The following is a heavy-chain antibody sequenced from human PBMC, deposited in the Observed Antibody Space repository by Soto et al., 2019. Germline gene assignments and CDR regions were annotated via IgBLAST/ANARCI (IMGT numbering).Heavy chain of an antibody. Sequence: ASVKVSCKASGYTFTSYGISWVRQAPGQGLEWMGWISAYNGNTNYAQKLQGRVTMTTDTSTSTAYMELRSLRSDDTAVYYCARAVRLGMPGYYFDYWGQGTMVTVS. J-gene: IGHJ4*02. V-gene: IGHV1-18*04. CDR3: ARAVRLGMPGYYFDY. CDR1: GYTFTSYG. CDR2: ISAYNGNT. D-gene: IGHD7-27*01.